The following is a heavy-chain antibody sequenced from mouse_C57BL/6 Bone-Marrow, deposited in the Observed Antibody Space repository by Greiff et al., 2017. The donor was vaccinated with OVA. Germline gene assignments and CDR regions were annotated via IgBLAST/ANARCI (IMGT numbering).Heavy chain of an antibody. V-gene: IGHV1-72*01. CDR2: IDPNSGGT. D-gene: IGHD1-1*01. CDR1: GYTFTSYW. J-gene: IGHJ2*01. CDR3: ESSHYDGSSSYYFDY. Sequence: VKLQQPGAELVKPGASVKLSCKASGYTFTSYWMHWVKQRPGRGLEWIGRIDPNSGGTKYNEKFKSKATLTVDKPSSTAYMQLSSLTSEDSAVYDCESSHYDGSSSYYFDYWGQGTTLTVSS.